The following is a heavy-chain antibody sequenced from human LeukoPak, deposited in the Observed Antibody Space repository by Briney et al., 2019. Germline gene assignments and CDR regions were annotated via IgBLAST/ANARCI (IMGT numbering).Heavy chain of an antibody. CDR2: INPNSGGT. J-gene: IGHJ4*02. Sequence: GASVKVSCKASGYTFTGYYMHWVRQAPGQGLEWMGWINPNSGGTNYAQKFQGWVTMTRDTSISTAYMELSRLRSDDMAVYYCARSYSGYDLLFDYWGQGTLVTVSS. CDR3: ARSYSGYDLLFDY. V-gene: IGHV1-2*04. D-gene: IGHD5-12*01. CDR1: GYTFTGYY.